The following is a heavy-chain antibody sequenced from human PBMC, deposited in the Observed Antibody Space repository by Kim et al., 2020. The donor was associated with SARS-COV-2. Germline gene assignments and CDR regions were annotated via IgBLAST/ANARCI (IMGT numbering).Heavy chain of an antibody. CDR1: GGTFSSYA. D-gene: IGHD6-13*01. J-gene: IGHJ6*02. CDR2: IIPIFVTA. V-gene: IGHV1-69*13. CDR3: ARTGYSSSWPNYYYYGLDV. Sequence: SVKVSCKASGGTFSSYAISWVRQAPGQGLEWMGGIIPIFVTANYAQKFQGRVTITADESTSTAYMELSSLRSEDTAVYYCARTGYSSSWPNYYYYGLDVWGQGTTVTVSS.